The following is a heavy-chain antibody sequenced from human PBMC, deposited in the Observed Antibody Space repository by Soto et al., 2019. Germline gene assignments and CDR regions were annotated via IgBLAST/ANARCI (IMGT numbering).Heavy chain of an antibody. CDR2: ILSDGNTK. V-gene: IGHV3-33*05. CDR1: GFTFTNYA. D-gene: IGHD3-22*01. J-gene: IGHJ4*02. CDR3: ARGVMGISYESSGFEY. Sequence: QVQLVESGGGVVQPGRSLRLSCAASGFTFTNYAMHWVRQAPGKGLEWVALILSDGNTKYYADSVKGRLTISRDNSENPVFLQMNSLRAEDTAVFYCARGVMGISYESSGFEYWGQGALVTVSS.